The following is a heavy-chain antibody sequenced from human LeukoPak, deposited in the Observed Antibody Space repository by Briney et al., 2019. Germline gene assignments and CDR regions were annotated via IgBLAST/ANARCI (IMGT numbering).Heavy chain of an antibody. J-gene: IGHJ4*02. D-gene: IGHD5-12*01. Sequence: GESLKISCKASGYNFNTYWIGWVRQMPGKGLEWMGVINPSDSETKYSPSFQGQVTISVDKSINTAYLQWRRLKASDTATYYCARPSRGYSFGHPFDYWGQGSLLTVSS. V-gene: IGHV5-51*01. CDR3: ARPSRGYSFGHPFDY. CDR2: INPSDSET. CDR1: GYNFNTYW.